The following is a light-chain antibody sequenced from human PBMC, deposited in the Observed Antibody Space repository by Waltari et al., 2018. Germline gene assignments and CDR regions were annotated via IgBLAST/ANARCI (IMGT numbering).Light chain of an antibody. CDR3: MQALQTVFT. Sequence: DIVMTQSPLSLPVTPGEPASISCRSSQSLLHSNGYNYLDWYRQKPGQSPKLLIYLGSNRASGVPDRFSGSGSGTDFTLKISRVEAEDVGVYYCMQALQTVFTFGPGTKVDIK. J-gene: IGKJ3*01. V-gene: IGKV2-28*01. CDR1: QSLLHSNGYNY. CDR2: LGS.